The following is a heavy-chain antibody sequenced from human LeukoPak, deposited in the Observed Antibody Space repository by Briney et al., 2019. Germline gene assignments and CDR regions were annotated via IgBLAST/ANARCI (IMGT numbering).Heavy chain of an antibody. CDR2: IYHSGST. V-gene: IGHV4-59*08. J-gene: IGHJ3*02. CDR3: ARHGGFISFDAFDI. CDR1: GGSISSYY. D-gene: IGHD3-3*02. Sequence: PSETLSLTCTVSGGSISSYYWGWIRQPPGKGLEWIGYIYHSGSTNYNPSLRSRVTISLDTSKNQFSLKLSSVTAADTAVYYCARHGGFISFDAFDIWGQGTMVTVSS.